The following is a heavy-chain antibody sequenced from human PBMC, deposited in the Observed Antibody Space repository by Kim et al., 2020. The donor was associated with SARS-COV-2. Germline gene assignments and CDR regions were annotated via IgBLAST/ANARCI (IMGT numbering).Heavy chain of an antibody. D-gene: IGHD3-10*01. V-gene: IGHV3-49*03. CDR1: GFTFGDYA. CDR2: IRSKAYGGTT. CDR3: TRVGSSGSYASLFDY. J-gene: IGHJ4*02. Sequence: GGSLRLSCTASGFTFGDYAMSWFRQAPGKGLEWVGFIRSKAYGGTTEYAASVKGRFTISRDDSKSIAYLQMNSLKTEDTAVYYCTRVGSSGSYASLFDYWGQGTLVTVSS.